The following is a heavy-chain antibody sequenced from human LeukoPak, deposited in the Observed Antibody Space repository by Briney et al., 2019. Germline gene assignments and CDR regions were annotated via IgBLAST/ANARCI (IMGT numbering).Heavy chain of an antibody. CDR1: GFTFSNYA. J-gene: IGHJ4*02. CDR2: LSGTGGST. Sequence: GGSLRLSCAASGFTFSNYAMSWVRQAPGKGLVWVSTLSGTGGSTYYADSVKGRFTISRDNSKNTLYLQVSSLRAEDTAVYYCASRSSGYYYDYWGQGTLVTVSS. D-gene: IGHD3-22*01. V-gene: IGHV3-23*01. CDR3: ASRSSGYYYDY.